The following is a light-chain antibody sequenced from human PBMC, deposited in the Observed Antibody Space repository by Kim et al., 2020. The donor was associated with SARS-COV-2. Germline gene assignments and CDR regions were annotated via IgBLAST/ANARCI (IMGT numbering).Light chain of an antibody. CDR1: QSVSSSY. CDR2: GAS. Sequence: EIVLTQSPGTLSLSPGERATLSCRASQSVSSSYLARYQQKPGQAPRLLICGASSRATGIPDRFSGSVSGTDFTLTISRLEPEDFAVYYCQQYGSSPWTFGQGTKVDIK. V-gene: IGKV3-20*01. CDR3: QQYGSSPWT. J-gene: IGKJ1*01.